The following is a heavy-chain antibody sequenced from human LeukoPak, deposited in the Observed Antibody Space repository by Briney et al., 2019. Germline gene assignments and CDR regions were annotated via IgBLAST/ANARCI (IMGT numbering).Heavy chain of an antibody. J-gene: IGHJ4*02. D-gene: IGHD5-24*01. CDR1: GSTFSSYG. CDR2: IRYDGINK. CDR3: ARTRDGYSDH. V-gene: IGHV3-30*02. Sequence: GGSLRLSCAASGSTFSSYGMHWVRQAPGKGLEWVAFIRYDGINKYYADSVKGRFTISRDNAKNSLYLHMNSLRDDDTAFYYCARTRDGYSDHWGQGTLVSVSS.